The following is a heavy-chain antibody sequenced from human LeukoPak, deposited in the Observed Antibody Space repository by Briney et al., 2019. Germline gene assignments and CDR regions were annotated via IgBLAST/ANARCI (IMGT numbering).Heavy chain of an antibody. CDR2: INQDVSRI. CDR1: GFSFSRYW. Sequence: GESLRLSCAGSGFSFSRYWMAWVRQAPGKGLEWVASINQDVSRIHYVDSVKGRFTISRDNAKNSLFLQMNSLRVEDTAVYYCARLKDDVTKFDYWGQGTLVTVSS. D-gene: IGHD2-8*01. V-gene: IGHV3-7*01. CDR3: ARLKDDVTKFDY. J-gene: IGHJ4*02.